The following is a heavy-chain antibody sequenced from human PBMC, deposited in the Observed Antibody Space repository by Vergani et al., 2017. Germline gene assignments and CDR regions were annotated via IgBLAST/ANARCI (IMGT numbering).Heavy chain of an antibody. CDR3: ARVPKSECSGGSCFSVLGAFDI. CDR1: GDSFRSNKW. Sequence: QVQLQESGPGLVKPPGTLSLTCAVSGDSFRSNKWWTWVRQSPGKTLEWRGEVSNSGSTNYNPSTKGRVNLSLDTSKNQFSLRLSSETAADTAGYYCARVPKSECSGGSCFSVLGAFDIWGRGTTVTVSS. CDR2: VSNSGST. V-gene: IGHV4-4*03. D-gene: IGHD2-15*01. J-gene: IGHJ3*02.